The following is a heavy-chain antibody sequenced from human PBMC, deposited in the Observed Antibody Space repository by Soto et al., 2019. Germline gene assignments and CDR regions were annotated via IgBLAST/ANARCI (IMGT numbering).Heavy chain of an antibody. CDR3: ARDDDGGNDQYFQL. Sequence: QVQLVESGGGVVQPGRSLRLSCAASGFTFSSYGMHWVRQAPGKGLEWVAVISYDGSNKYYADSVKGRFTISRDNSKSTLFLQTSSMRGEDTAVYYCARDDDGGNDQYFQLWGRGTRVTVS. J-gene: IGHJ2*01. V-gene: IGHV3-30*03. CDR1: GFTFSSYG. CDR2: ISYDGSNK. D-gene: IGHD2-15*01.